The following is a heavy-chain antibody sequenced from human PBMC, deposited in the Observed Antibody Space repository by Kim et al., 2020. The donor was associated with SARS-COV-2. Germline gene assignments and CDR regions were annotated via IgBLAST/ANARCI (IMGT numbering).Heavy chain of an antibody. CDR2: INHSGST. V-gene: IGHV4-34*01. CDR1: GGSFSGYY. CDR3: ARRRGAGYSSGWYADGWFDP. D-gene: IGHD6-19*01. J-gene: IGHJ5*02. Sequence: SETLSLTCAVYGGSFSGYYWSWIRQPPGKGLEWIGEINHSGSTNYNPSLKSRVTISVDTSKNQFSLKLSSVTAADTAVYYCARRRGAGYSSGWYADGWFDPWGQGTLVTVSS.